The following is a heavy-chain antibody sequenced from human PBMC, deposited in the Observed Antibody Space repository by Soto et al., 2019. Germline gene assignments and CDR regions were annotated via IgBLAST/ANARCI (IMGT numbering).Heavy chain of an antibody. CDR3: ARAGIVPSYNWFDP. J-gene: IGHJ5*02. V-gene: IGHV4-30-4*01. CDR2: IYYTGST. CDR1: GGFISSGDYY. D-gene: IGHD3-16*02. Sequence: PSETLSLTCTVSGGFISSGDYYWSWIRQPPGKGLEWIGYIYYTGSTYYNPSLRSRLTMSVSTSKNQFSLKLTSVTAADTAVYYCARAGIVPSYNWFDPWGQRAPVTVSS.